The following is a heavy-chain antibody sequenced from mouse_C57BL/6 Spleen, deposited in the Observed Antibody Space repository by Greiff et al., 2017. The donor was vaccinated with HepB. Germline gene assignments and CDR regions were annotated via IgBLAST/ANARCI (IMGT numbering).Heavy chain of an antibody. V-gene: IGHV1-74*01. CDR2: IHPSDSDT. CDR1: GYTFTSYW. Sequence: QVQLQQPGAELVKPGASVKVSCKASGYTFTSYWMHWVKQRPGQGLEWIGRIHPSDSDTNYNQKFKGKATLTGDKSSSTAYMQLSSLTSEDSAVYYCAMGVPLYYAMDYWGQGTSVTVSS. D-gene: IGHD6-1*01. J-gene: IGHJ4*01. CDR3: AMGVPLYYAMDY.